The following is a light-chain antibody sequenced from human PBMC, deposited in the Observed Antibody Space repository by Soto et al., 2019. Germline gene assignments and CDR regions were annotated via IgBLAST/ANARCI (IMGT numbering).Light chain of an antibody. CDR2: GAS. CDR3: EQSYITPPIT. V-gene: IGKV1-39*01. CDR1: QDIYTS. J-gene: IGKJ5*01. Sequence: DIQMTQSPSSLSASVGDRVTIACRASQDIYTSLNWYQQKPGKAPKLLIFGASSLQSGVPSRFSGSGSGTVFTLTIRSLQPEDFATYYCEQSYITPPITFGQGTRREIK.